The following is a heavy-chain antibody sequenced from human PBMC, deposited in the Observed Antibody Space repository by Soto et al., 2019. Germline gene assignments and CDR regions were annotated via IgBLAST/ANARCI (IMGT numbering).Heavy chain of an antibody. CDR2: TYYRSKWYF. Sequence: QVQLQLSGPGLVTPSQTLSLTCAISGDSVSSNSAGWNWIRQTPSRGLEWLGRTYYRSKWYFNYAVSVESRIPVNPDTSKDQFSLQLSSVTPDDTAVYYCARGSWDDVSGHYYMDVWGKGTPVTVSS. J-gene: IGHJ6*03. D-gene: IGHD1-1*01. V-gene: IGHV6-1*01. CDR1: GDSVSSNSAG. CDR3: ARGSWDDVSGHYYMDV.